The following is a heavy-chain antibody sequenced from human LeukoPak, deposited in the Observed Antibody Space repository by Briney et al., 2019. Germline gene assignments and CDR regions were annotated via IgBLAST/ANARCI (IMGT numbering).Heavy chain of an antibody. CDR2: IYYSGST. J-gene: IGHJ4*02. CDR1: GGSISRSSYY. CDR3: ARHLLCGGDCYTFDY. V-gene: IGHV4-39*01. D-gene: IGHD2-21*02. Sequence: SETLSLTCTVSGGSISRSSYYWGWIRQPPGKGLEWIGSIYYSGSTYYNPSLKSRVTISVDTSKNQFSLKLSSVTAADTAVYYCARHLLCGGDCYTFDYWGQGTLVTVSS.